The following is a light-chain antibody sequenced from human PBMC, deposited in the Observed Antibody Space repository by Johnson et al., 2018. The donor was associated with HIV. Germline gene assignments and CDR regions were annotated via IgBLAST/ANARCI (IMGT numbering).Light chain of an antibody. J-gene: IGLJ1*01. Sequence: QSVLTQPPPVSAAPGQTVTISCSGSSSNIGNNFVSWYQQVPGTAPKLLIYDTDKRPSGIPDRFSGSNSGTSATLAISGLQTGDEADYYCGTWDNSLSAGVFGSGTKVTVL. CDR1: SSNIGNNF. V-gene: IGLV1-51*01. CDR3: GTWDNSLSAGV. CDR2: DTD.